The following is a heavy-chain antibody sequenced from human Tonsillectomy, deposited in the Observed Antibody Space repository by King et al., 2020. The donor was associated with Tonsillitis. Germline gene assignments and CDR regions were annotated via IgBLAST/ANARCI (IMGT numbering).Heavy chain of an antibody. V-gene: IGHV1-69*01. CDR1: GGTFSSYA. CDR2: IIPIFGTT. Sequence: VQLVESGAEVKKPGSSVKVSCKTSGGTFSSYAISWVRQAPGQGLEWMGGIIPIFGTTNYAQKFQGRVTITADESTSTAYMELSSLRSEDTAVYYCAGYSSSWYREYFQHWGQGTLVTVSS. D-gene: IGHD6-13*01. CDR3: AGYSSSWYREYFQH. J-gene: IGHJ1*01.